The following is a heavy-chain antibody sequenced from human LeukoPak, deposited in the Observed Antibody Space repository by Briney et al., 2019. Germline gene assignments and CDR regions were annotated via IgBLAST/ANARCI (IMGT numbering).Heavy chain of an antibody. J-gene: IGHJ3*02. CDR3: AREKVGAPDAFDI. D-gene: IGHD1-26*01. V-gene: IGHV4-59*01. CDR1: GGSFSGYY. Sequence: PSETLSLTCAVYGGSFSGYYWSWIRQPPGKGLEWIGYIYYSGSTNYNPSLKSRVTISVDTSKNQFSLKLSSVTAADTAVYYCAREKVGAPDAFDIWGQGTMVTVSS. CDR2: IYYSGST.